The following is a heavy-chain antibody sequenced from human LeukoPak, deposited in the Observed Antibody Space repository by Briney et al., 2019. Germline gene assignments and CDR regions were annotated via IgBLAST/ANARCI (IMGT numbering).Heavy chain of an antibody. CDR3: ARDPPGGRYGMDV. Sequence: SVKVSCKASGGTFSSYAIIWVRQAPGQELEWMGGIIPIFGTANYAQKFQRRVTITADESTSTAYMELSSLRSEDTAVYYCARDPPGGRYGMDVWGKGTTVTVSS. CDR2: IIPIFGTA. V-gene: IGHV1-69*13. D-gene: IGHD3-16*01. CDR1: GGTFSSYA. J-gene: IGHJ6*04.